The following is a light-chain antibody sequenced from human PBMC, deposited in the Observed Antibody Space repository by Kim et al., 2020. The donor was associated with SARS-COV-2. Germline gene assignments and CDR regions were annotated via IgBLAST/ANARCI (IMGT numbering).Light chain of an antibody. CDR1: TSHICNYNR. CDR2: EVN. CDR3: NSYISNNTWV. V-gene: IGLV2-18*02. J-gene: IGLJ3*02. Sequence: SFPISCTWSTSHICNYNRVSWCQQPPGAAPKLMIYEVNNRPSVVPDRFSGSKSGNTASLTISGLQTEDEADYYCNSYISNNTWVFGGGTQLTVL.